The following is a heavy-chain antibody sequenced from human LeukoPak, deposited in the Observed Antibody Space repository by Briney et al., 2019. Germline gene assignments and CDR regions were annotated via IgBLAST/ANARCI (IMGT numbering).Heavy chain of an antibody. D-gene: IGHD4-17*01. J-gene: IGHJ4*02. CDR2: IYYSGST. V-gene: IGHV4-31*03. CDR3: ARDSGDYGTRTFDY. CDR1: GGSISSGGYY. Sequence: SSETLSLTCTVSGGSISSGGYYWSWIRQHPGKGLEWIGYIYYSGSTYYNPSLKSRVTISVDTSKNQFSPKLSSVTAADTAVYYCARDSGDYGTRTFDYWGQGTLVTVSS.